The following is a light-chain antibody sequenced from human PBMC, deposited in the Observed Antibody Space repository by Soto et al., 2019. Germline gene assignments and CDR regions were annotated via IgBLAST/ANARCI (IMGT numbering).Light chain of an antibody. CDR3: QQSYSTPYT. Sequence: DIQMTQSPSSLSASVGDRVTITCRASQSISSDLNWYQQKPGKAPNLLIYAAFSLQSGVPSRFSGSGSGTDFTLTICSLQPEDFATYYCQQSYSTPYTFGQGTKVDI. CDR2: AAF. V-gene: IGKV1-39*01. CDR1: QSISSD. J-gene: IGKJ2*01.